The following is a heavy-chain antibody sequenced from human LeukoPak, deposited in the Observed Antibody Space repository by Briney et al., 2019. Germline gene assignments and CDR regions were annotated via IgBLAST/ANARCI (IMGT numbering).Heavy chain of an antibody. V-gene: IGHV1-2*02. CDR2: INPNSGDT. Sequence: ASVKVSCKASGYTLTGYFIHWVRQAPGRGLEWMGWINPNSGDTNYAQKFQGRVSMTRDTSTRTAYLEVSSLRSDDTAVYYCARVWDLRERPFDYWGQGTLVTVSS. CDR1: GYTLTGYF. J-gene: IGHJ4*02. CDR3: ARVWDLRERPFDY. D-gene: IGHD3-16*01.